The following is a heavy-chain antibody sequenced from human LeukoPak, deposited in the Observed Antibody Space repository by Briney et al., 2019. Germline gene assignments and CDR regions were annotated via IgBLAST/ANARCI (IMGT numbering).Heavy chain of an antibody. CDR2: IHHGGST. CDR1: GGSISSSSYY. D-gene: IGHD1-26*01. Sequence: SETLSLTCTVSGGSISSSSYYWGWIRQSPGKGLEWIGSIHHGGSTYYNPSLKSRVTISVDTSKNQFSLKVTSVTAADSAVYYCARDGTLTALFDYWGQGTLVTVSS. J-gene: IGHJ4*02. CDR3: ARDGTLTALFDY. V-gene: IGHV4-39*07.